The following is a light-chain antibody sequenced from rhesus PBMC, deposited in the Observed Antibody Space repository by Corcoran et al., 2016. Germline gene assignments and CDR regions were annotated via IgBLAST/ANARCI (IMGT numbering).Light chain of an antibody. J-gene: IGKJ3*01. CDR3: QQYSSSPFT. CDR2: KAS. CDR1: QSISSW. V-gene: IGKV1-22*01. Sequence: DTQMTQSPSSLSASVGDTVTITCRARQSISSWLAWYPQKPGKAPKLLIYKASSLQSGVPSRFSGSGSGTDFALTISSLQSEDFATYYCQQYSSSPFTFGPGTKLDIK.